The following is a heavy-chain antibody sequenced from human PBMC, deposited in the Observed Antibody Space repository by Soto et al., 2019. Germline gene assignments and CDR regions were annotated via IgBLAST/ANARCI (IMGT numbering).Heavy chain of an antibody. D-gene: IGHD6-19*01. CDR2: ISPYNGNT. CDR3: AREGGSGWYFFDF. Sequence: ASVKVSCKASGYTFTSYGITWVRQAPGQGLEWMGWISPYNGNTDYSQNFQGRVTMTWDTSISTAYMELSSLRSEDTAVYYCAREGGSGWYFFDFWGQGTLVTVSS. CDR1: GYTFTSYG. V-gene: IGHV1-18*01. J-gene: IGHJ4*02.